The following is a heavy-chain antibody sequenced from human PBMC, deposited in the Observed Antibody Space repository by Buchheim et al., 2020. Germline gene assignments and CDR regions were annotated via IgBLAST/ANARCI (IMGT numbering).Heavy chain of an antibody. CDR1: GGSFSGYY. CDR2: INHSGST. Sequence: QVQLQQWGAGLLKPSETLSFTCAVYGGSFSGYYWSWIRQPPGKGLEWIGEINHSGSTNYNPSLKSRVTISVDTSKNQFSLKLSSVTAADTAVYYCARGKTDYYDSSGYYYYYGMDVWGQGTT. CDR3: ARGKTDYYDSSGYYYYYGMDV. V-gene: IGHV4-34*01. J-gene: IGHJ6*02. D-gene: IGHD3-22*01.